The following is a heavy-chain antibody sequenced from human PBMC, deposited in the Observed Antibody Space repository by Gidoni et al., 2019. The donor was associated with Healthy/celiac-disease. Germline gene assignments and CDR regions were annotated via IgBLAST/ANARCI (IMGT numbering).Heavy chain of an antibody. CDR1: GFTFSSYG. V-gene: IGHV3-30*18. CDR3: AKGRSSSWYEDAFDI. J-gene: IGHJ3*02. Sequence: QVQLVESGGGVVQPGRSLRLSCAASGFTFSSYGMHWVRQAPGKGLEWVAVISYDGSNKYYADSVKGRFTISRDNSKNTLYLQMNSLRAEDTAVYYCAKGRSSSWYEDAFDIWGQGTMVTVSS. D-gene: IGHD6-13*01. CDR2: ISYDGSNK.